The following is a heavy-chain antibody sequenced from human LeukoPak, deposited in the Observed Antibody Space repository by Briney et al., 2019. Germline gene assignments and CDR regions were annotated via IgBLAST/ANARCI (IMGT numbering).Heavy chain of an antibody. Sequence: SETLSLTCTVSGGSIGSYYWNWIRQPPGKGLEWIGYIHYSGSTNHNASLKSRVTISVDTSKNQFSLKLSPVTAADTAVYYCARDGVAGGFDYWGQGTLVTVSS. J-gene: IGHJ4*02. D-gene: IGHD6-19*01. CDR1: GGSIGSYY. CDR2: IHYSGST. CDR3: ARDGVAGGFDY. V-gene: IGHV4-59*01.